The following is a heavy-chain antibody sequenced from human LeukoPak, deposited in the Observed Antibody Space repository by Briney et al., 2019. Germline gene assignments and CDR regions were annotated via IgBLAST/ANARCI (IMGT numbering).Heavy chain of an antibody. CDR1: GFTFSDFW. CDR3: TRKYFDC. J-gene: IGHJ4*02. CDR2: IKQDGSEK. Sequence: GGSLRLSCVASGFTFSDFWMSWVRQAPGKGLEWVAIIKQDGSEKYYVDSVKGRFTIARDNAKNSLYLQMNSLRAEDTAVYYCTRKYFDCWGQGTVVTVSS. V-gene: IGHV3-7*01.